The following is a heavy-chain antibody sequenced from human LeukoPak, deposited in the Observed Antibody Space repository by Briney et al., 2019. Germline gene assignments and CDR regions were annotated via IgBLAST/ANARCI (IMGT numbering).Heavy chain of an antibody. CDR2: ISSSSSYI. D-gene: IGHD5-24*01. CDR1: GFTFSSYS. CDR3: ASLTRWPQWEKGDAFDI. J-gene: IGHJ3*02. V-gene: IGHV3-21*01. Sequence: GGSLRLSCAASGFTFSSYSMNWVRQAPGKGLEWVSSISSSSSYIYYADSVKGRFTISRDNAKNSLYLQMNSLRAEDTAVYYCASLTRWPQWEKGDAFDIWGQGTMVTVSS.